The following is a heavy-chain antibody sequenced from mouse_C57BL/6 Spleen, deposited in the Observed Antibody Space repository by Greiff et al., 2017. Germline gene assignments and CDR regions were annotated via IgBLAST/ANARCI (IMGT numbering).Heavy chain of an antibody. V-gene: IGHV7-3*01. CDR2: IRNKANGYTT. D-gene: IGHD2-4*01. J-gene: IGHJ4*01. Sequence: EVKLVESGGGLVQPGGSLSLSCAASGFTFTDYYMSWVRQPPGKALEWLGFIRNKANGYTTEYSASVKGRFTISRDNSQSILYLQMNALRAEDSATYYCARAYYDYDSGYAMDYWGQGTSVTVSS. CDR3: ARAYYDYDSGYAMDY. CDR1: GFTFTDYY.